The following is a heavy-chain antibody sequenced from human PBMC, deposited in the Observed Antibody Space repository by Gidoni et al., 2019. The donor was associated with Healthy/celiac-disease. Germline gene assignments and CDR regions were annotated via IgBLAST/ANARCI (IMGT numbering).Heavy chain of an antibody. CDR1: GGTFSSYA. J-gene: IGHJ5*02. Sequence: QVQLVQSGAEVKKPGSSVKVSCKASGGTFSSYAISWVRQAPGQGLEWMGGIIPIFSTANYAQKFQGRVTITADKSTSTAYMELSSLRSEDTAVYYCARSGQYYYDSSGYFNWFDPWGQGTLVTVSS. V-gene: IGHV1-69*06. CDR3: ARSGQYYYDSSGYFNWFDP. D-gene: IGHD3-22*01. CDR2: IIPIFSTA.